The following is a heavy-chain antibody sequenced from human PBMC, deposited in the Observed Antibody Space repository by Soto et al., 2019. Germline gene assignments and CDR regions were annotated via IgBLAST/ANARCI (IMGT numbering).Heavy chain of an antibody. J-gene: IGHJ6*02. Sequence: GGSLRLSCTASGFTFGYYAMSWVRQSPGKGLEWVGFIRSKAYGGTTEYAASVKGRFTISRDDSKSIAYLQMNSLKTEDTAVYYCTRAGDTYCTNGVCSTDYYYGMDVWGQGTTVTSP. V-gene: IGHV3-49*04. CDR3: TRAGDTYCTNGVCSTDYYYGMDV. CDR2: IRSKAYGGTT. CDR1: GFTFGYYA. D-gene: IGHD2-8*01.